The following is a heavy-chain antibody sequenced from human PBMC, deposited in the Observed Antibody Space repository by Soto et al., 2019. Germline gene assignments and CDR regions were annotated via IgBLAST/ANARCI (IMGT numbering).Heavy chain of an antibody. V-gene: IGHV1-46*01. J-gene: IGHJ4*02. CDR3: ARQGHVAAGAIDY. Sequence: QVQLVQSGAEVKKPGASVKVSCKASGYTFTSYYMHWVRQAPGQGLEWVGIINPSDGNTSYAQKFPGRVTMTRDTSTKTVYMELRSLRSEDTAVYFCARQGHVAAGAIDYWGQGTLGTVSS. CDR2: INPSDGNT. D-gene: IGHD6-13*01. CDR1: GYTFTSYY.